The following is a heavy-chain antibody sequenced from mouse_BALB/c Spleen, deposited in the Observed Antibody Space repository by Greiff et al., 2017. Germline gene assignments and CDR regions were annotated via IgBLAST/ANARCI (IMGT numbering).Heavy chain of an antibody. Sequence: VQLKQSGAELVRSGASVKLSCTASGFNIKDYYMHWVKQRPEQGLEWIGWIDPENGDTEYAPKFQGKATMTADTSSNTAYLQLSSLTSEDTAVYYCLITTGVAYWGQGTLVTVSA. CDR3: LITTGVAY. V-gene: IGHV14-4*02. CDR1: GFNIKDYY. D-gene: IGHD1-1*01. J-gene: IGHJ3*01. CDR2: IDPENGDT.